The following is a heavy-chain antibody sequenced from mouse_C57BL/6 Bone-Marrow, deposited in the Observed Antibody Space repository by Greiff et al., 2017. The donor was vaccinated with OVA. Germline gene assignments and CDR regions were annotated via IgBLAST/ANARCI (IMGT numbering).Heavy chain of an antibody. D-gene: IGHD1-1*01. CDR3: ARYDYYGSSDY. CDR1: GYTFTSYG. CDR2: IYPRSGNT. Sequence: VHLVESGAELARPGASVKLSCKASGYTFTSYGISWVKQRTGQGLEWIGEIYPRSGNTYYNEKFKGQATLTADKSSSTAYMELRSLTSEDSAVYFCARYDYYGSSDYWGQGTTLTVSS. J-gene: IGHJ2*01. V-gene: IGHV1-81*01.